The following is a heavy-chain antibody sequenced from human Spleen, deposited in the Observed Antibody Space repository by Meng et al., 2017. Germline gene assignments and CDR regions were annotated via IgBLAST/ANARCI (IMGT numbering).Heavy chain of an antibody. CDR2: INHSGST. CDR3: ARGPTTMAHDFDY. Sequence: HVLLPETSQGLVKPSRALARTCVVSGGSFSDYYWSWIRQPPGKGLEWIGEINHSGSTNYNPSLESRATISVDTSQNNLSLKLSSVTAADSAVYYCARGPTTMAHDFDYWGQGTLVTVSS. J-gene: IGHJ4*02. CDR1: GGSFSDYY. D-gene: IGHD4-11*01. V-gene: IGHV4-34*09.